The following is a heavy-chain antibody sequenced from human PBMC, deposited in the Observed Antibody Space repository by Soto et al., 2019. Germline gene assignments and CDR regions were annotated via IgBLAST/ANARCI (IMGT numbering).Heavy chain of an antibody. D-gene: IGHD6-19*01. CDR2: IYPGDSDT. CDR1: GYSFNTYW. CDR3: ATYTSGWSSFDY. Sequence: EVQLVQSGAEVKKPGESLKISCKGSGYSFNTYWIAWVRQMPGKGLEWMGIIYPGDSDTKYSPSFRGQVTLSVDKSISTAYLQWSSLKASDTAMYYCATYTSGWSSFDYWDQGTLVTVSS. V-gene: IGHV5-51*01. J-gene: IGHJ4*02.